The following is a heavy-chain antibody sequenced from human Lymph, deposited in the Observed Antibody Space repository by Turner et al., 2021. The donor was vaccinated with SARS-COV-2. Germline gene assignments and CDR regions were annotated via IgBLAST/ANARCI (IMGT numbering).Heavy chain of an antibody. D-gene: IGHD4-17*01. CDR2: INPNSGGT. Sequence: QVQLVQSGAEVKRPGASVKVSCKASGYIFTGYYMHWVRQAPGQGLEWMGWINPNSGGTNYAQKFQGRVTMTRDTSISTAYKEVSRLRSDDTAVYYCARDTRGDYSYYYDGMDVWGQGTTVTVSS. J-gene: IGHJ6*02. V-gene: IGHV1-2*02. CDR1: GYIFTGYY. CDR3: ARDTRGDYSYYYDGMDV.